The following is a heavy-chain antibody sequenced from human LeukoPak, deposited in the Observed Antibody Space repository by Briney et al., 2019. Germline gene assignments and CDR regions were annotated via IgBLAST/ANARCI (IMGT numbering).Heavy chain of an antibody. CDR1: GGSISSYY. D-gene: IGHD3-10*01. J-gene: IGHJ4*02. V-gene: IGHV4-59*01. CDR3: ARWAYGSGSYFYFDY. Sequence: PSETLSLTCTVSGGSISSYYWSWIRQPPGKGLEWIGYIYYSGSTKYNPSLKSRVTISVDTSKNQSSLKLSSVTAADTAVYYCARWAYGSGSYFYFDYWGQGTLVTVSS. CDR2: IYYSGST.